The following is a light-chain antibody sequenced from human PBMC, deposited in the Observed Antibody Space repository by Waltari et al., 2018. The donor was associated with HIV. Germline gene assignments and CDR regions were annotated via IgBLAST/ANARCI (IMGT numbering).Light chain of an antibody. Sequence: EIVMTQSPATLSVSPGERATLSCRASQSVSSNLAWYQQKPGQAPRLLIYAANSRATGIPDRFSGSGSGTDFTLTINRLEPEDFAVYYCQQYGSSLTWTFGQGTKVELK. V-gene: IGKV3-20*01. CDR3: QQYGSSLTWT. CDR1: QSVSSN. CDR2: AAN. J-gene: IGKJ1*01.